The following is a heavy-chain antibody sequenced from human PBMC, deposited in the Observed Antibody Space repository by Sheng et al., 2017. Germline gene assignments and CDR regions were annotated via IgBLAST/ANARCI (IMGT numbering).Heavy chain of an antibody. D-gene: IGHD2-21*01. J-gene: IGHJ4*02. Sequence: ESGGGVVQPGRSLRLSCAASGFTFSSYAMHWVRQAPGKGLEWVAVISYDGSNKYYADSVKGRFTISRDNSENTLYLQMNSLRAEDTAVYYCARVGCGGDCYSGVYFDYWGQGTLVTVSS. CDR3: ARVGCGGDCYSGVYFDY. V-gene: IGHV3-30*01. CDR2: ISYDGSNK. CDR1: GFTFSSYA.